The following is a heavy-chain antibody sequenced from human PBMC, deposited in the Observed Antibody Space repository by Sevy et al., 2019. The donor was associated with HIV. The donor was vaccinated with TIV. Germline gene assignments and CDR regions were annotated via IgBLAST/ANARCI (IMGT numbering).Heavy chain of an antibody. CDR3: ATLSGNYWGDWLDP. D-gene: IGHD5-12*01. CDR2: IRSATDGGTT. J-gene: IGHJ5*02. Sequence: GGSMRLSCAATGFTFSNYAMHWVRQAPGKGMEWVGHIRSATDGGTTDYAAPVKGRFTISRHDSKNTVYLEMNSLKIEDTGVYFCATLSGNYWGDWLDPWGQGTLVTVSS. CDR1: GFTFSNYA. V-gene: IGHV3-15*07.